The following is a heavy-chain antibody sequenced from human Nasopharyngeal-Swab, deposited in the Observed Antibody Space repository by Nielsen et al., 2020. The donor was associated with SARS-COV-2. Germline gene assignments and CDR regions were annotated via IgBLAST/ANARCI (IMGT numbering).Heavy chain of an antibody. CDR2: ISSSSSTI. CDR3: ARLSVLYLSLAFDY. V-gene: IGHV3-48*02. J-gene: IGHJ4*02. D-gene: IGHD5/OR15-5a*01. CDR1: GFTFSSYS. Sequence: GGSLRLSCAASGFTFSSYSMNWVRQAPGKGLEWVSYISSSSSTIYYADSVKGRFTISRDNAKNSLYLQMNSLRDEDTAVYYCARLSVLYLSLAFDYWGQGTLVTVSS.